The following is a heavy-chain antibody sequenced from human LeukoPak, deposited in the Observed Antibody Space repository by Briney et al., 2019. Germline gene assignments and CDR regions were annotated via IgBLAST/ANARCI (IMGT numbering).Heavy chain of an antibody. V-gene: IGHV3-48*01. CDR3: ARDKDYGFTY. J-gene: IGHJ4*02. D-gene: IGHD4-17*01. CDR1: GFTFSSYT. Sequence: GGSLRLSCAASGFTFSSYTMNWVRQAPGKGLECISYITSSSDTIYYADSVEGRFTTSRDNAKKSLYLQMNSLRVEDTAVYYCARDKDYGFTYWGQGTLVTVSS. CDR2: ITSSSDTI.